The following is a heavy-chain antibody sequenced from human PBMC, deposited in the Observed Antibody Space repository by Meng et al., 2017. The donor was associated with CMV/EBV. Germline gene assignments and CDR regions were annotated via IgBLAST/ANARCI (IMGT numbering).Heavy chain of an antibody. CDR3: TTYSGSAFEF. D-gene: IGHD1-26*01. CDR2: IRSKSDGGAT. V-gene: IGHV3-15*01. J-gene: IGHJ4*02. CDR1: GFTVTSAW. Sequence: CAASGFTVTSAWMTWVRQAPGKGLEWVGRIRSKSDGGATEYAAPVEGRFTISRDDSITTLYLQMNSLNTEDTAVYYCTTYSGSAFEFWGQGTLVTVSS.